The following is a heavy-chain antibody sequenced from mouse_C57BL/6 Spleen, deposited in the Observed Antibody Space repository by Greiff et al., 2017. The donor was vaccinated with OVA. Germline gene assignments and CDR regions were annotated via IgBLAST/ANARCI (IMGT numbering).Heavy chain of an antibody. CDR2: IYPGSGST. D-gene: IGHD1-1*01. Sequence: QVHVKQSGAELVKPGASVKMSCKASGYTFTSYWITWVKQRPGQGLEWIGDIYPGSGSTNYNEKFKSKATLTVDTSSSTAYMQLSSLTSEDSAVYYCAREGHYYGSSPSFDYWGQGTTLTVSS. J-gene: IGHJ2*01. CDR3: AREGHYYGSSPSFDY. V-gene: IGHV1-55*01. CDR1: GYTFTSYW.